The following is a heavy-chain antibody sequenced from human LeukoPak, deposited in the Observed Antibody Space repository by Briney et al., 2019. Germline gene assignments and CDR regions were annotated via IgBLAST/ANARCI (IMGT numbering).Heavy chain of an antibody. J-gene: IGHJ6*03. CDR1: GGSIGTYY. D-gene: IGHD3-16*02. Sequence: PSETLSLTCTVSGGSIGTYYWSWIRQSPGKGLEWVGYIYVTGTRYNPSLPRRVTITIDRSRNQFFLKMRTLTAEDTAVYYCERHMGGGIEYMEVWGKGTKVIVSS. V-gene: IGHV4-59*08. CDR3: ERHMGGGIEYMEV. CDR2: IYVTGT.